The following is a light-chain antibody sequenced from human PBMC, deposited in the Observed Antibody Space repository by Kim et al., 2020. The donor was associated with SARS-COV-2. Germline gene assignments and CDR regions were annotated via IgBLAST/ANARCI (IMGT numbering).Light chain of an antibody. CDR2: GVS. J-gene: IGLJ2*01. Sequence: GQSITISCTGTSSDVGGYTYVSWYQQPPGKAPKLMIYGVSNRPSGVSNRFSGSKSGNTASLTNSGLQAEDEADYYCSSYTTSTSVVFGGGTKLTVL. CDR1: SSDVGGYTY. V-gene: IGLV2-14*03. CDR3: SSYTTSTSVV.